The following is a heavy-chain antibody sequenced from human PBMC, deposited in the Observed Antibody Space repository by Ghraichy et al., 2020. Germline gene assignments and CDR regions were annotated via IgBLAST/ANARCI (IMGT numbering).Heavy chain of an antibody. D-gene: IGHD2-8*01. CDR3: AKDLVGMRYGMDV. V-gene: IGHV3-23*01. CDR2: ISGSAVST. Sequence: GGSLRLSCAASGFIFSNYAMNWVRQAPGKGLEWVSGISGSAVSTFYAGSVQGRVTISRDNSKNTVYLQMSNLRAEDQAVYYCAKDLVGMRYGMDVWGQGTTVTVSS. J-gene: IGHJ6*02. CDR1: GFIFSNYA.